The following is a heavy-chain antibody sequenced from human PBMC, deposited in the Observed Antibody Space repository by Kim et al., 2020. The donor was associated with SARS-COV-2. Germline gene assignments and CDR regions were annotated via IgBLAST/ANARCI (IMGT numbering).Heavy chain of an antibody. CDR1: GGTFSSYA. D-gene: IGHD3-10*01. CDR2: IIPIFGTA. CDR3: AREGTLTHQTDY. Sequence: SVKVSCKASGGTFSSYAISWVRQAPGQGLEWMGGIIPIFGTANYAQKFQGRVTITADESTSTAYMELSSLRSEDTAVYYCAREGTLTHQTDYWGQGTLVTVSS. V-gene: IGHV1-69*13. J-gene: IGHJ4*02.